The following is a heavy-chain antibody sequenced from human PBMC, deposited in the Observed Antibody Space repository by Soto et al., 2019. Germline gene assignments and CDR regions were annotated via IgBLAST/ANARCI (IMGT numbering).Heavy chain of an antibody. CDR2: ISGSGADT. CDR1: GFIFSNYA. J-gene: IGHJ4*02. Sequence: EVQLLESGGGLVQPGGSLRLSCAPSGFIFSNYAMSWVRQARGKGLEWVSAISGSGADTYYTESVKGRFTISRDNFNNTLYLQMNSLRAEDTAVYYCAKDTGRGGGSVFDYWGQGTLVTVSS. D-gene: IGHD2-15*01. CDR3: AKDTGRGGGSVFDY. V-gene: IGHV3-23*01.